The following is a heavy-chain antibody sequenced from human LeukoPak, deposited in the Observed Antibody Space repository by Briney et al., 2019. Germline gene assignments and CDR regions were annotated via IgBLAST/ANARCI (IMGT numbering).Heavy chain of an antibody. CDR1: GGSINSYY. J-gene: IGHJ5*02. Sequence: PSETLSLTRTVCGGSINSYYWSWIRQPPGKGLECIGYIHYTGSTNYNPSLKSRVTISVDTSKSQFSLKLSSVTAADTAIYYCARGGYYGSGNDFRFDPWGQGTLVTVSS. V-gene: IGHV4-59*01. CDR2: IHYTGST. D-gene: IGHD3-10*01. CDR3: ARGGYYGSGNDFRFDP.